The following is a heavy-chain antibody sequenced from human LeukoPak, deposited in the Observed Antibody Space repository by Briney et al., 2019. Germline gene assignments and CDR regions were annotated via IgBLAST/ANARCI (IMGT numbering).Heavy chain of an antibody. V-gene: IGHV3-7*01. CDR1: GFTFSSYG. Sequence: PGGSLRLSCAASGFTFSSYGMSWVRQAPGKGLEWMANIKQDGSEKYYVDSVKGRFTISRDNSKNSLYLQMNSLRAEDTAVYYCARLGVGYCSSTSCYTAYYYYYYMDVWGKGTTVTVSS. J-gene: IGHJ6*03. D-gene: IGHD2-2*02. CDR2: IKQDGSEK. CDR3: ARLGVGYCSSTSCYTAYYYYYYMDV.